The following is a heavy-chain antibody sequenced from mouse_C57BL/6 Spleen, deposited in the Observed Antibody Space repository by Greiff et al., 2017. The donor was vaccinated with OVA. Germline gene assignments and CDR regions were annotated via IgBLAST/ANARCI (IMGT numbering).Heavy chain of an antibody. CDR2: INPNNGGT. Sequence: VQLQQSGPELVKPGASVKISCKASGYTFTDYYMNWVKQSHGKSLEWIGDINPNNGGTSYNQKFKGKATLTVDKSSSTAYMELRSLTSEDSAVYYCARLMMVTTVDYWGQGTTLTVSS. V-gene: IGHV1-26*01. D-gene: IGHD2-3*01. CDR1: GYTFTDYY. CDR3: ARLMMVTTVDY. J-gene: IGHJ2*01.